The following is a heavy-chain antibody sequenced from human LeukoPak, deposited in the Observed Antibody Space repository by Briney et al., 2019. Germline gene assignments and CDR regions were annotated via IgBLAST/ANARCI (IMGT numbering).Heavy chain of an antibody. CDR3: ARRPLSIFGAVIAAGGAFDI. CDR1: GGSISSSSYY. J-gene: IGHJ3*02. D-gene: IGHD3-3*01. V-gene: IGHV4-39*01. Sequence: PSETLSLTCTVSGGSISSSSYYWGWIRQPPGKGLEWIGSIYYSGSTYYNPSLKSRVTISVDTSKNQFSLKLSSVTAADTAVYYWARRPLSIFGAVIAAGGAFDIWGQGTMVTVSS. CDR2: IYYSGST.